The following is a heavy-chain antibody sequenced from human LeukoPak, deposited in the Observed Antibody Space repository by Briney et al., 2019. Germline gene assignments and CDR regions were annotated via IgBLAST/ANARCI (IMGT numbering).Heavy chain of an antibody. Sequence: ASVKVSCKASGYTFTGYYMHWVRQAPGQGLEWMGRINPNSGGTNYAQKFQGRVTMTRDASISTAYMELSRLRSDDTAVYYCARDGDCSGGSCYYDFDYWGQGTLVTVSS. CDR1: GYTFTGYY. CDR2: INPNSGGT. D-gene: IGHD2-15*01. CDR3: ARDGDCSGGSCYYDFDY. J-gene: IGHJ4*02. V-gene: IGHV1-2*06.